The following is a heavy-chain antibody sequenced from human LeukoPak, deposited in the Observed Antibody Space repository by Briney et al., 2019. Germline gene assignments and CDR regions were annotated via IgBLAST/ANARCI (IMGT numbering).Heavy chain of an antibody. V-gene: IGHV3-21*06. CDR1: GFTFSRSS. D-gene: IGHD1-26*01. Sequence: GGSLRLSCAASGFTFSRSSMNWVRQAPGKGPEWVSSISSTSTYIYYADSVKSRFTISRDNAKNSLYLQMNSLRDEDTAVYYCARDDSGGTYSYYYMDVWGKGTTVTVSS. J-gene: IGHJ6*03. CDR3: ARDDSGGTYSYYYMDV. CDR2: ISSTSTYI.